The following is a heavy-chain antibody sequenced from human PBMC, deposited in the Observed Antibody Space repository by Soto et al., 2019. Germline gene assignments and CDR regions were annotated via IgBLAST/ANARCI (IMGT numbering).Heavy chain of an antibody. CDR1: GYTFTSYA. V-gene: IGHV1-3*01. CDR2: INAGNGNT. Sequence: QVQLVQSGAEVKKPGASVKVSCKASGYTFTSYAMHGVRQAPGQRLEWMGWINAGNGNTKYSQKFQGRVTITRDTSASTADMELSSLRSEDTAVYYCARVVGIAVDDYWGQGTLVTVSS. D-gene: IGHD6-19*01. CDR3: ARVVGIAVDDY. J-gene: IGHJ4*02.